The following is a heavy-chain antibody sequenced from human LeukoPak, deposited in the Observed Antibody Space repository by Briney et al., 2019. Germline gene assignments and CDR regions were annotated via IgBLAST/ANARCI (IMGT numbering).Heavy chain of an antibody. CDR2: IYTSGST. D-gene: IGHD1-20*01. Sequence: SETLSLTCTVSGGSISNFYWSWIRQPAGKGLEWIGRIYTSGSTTYNPSPKSRVTMSMDTSKNQFSLKLSSVTAADTAVYYCARGAQYNWNVYDYWGQGTLVTVSS. CDR1: GGSISNFY. J-gene: IGHJ4*02. CDR3: ARGAQYNWNVYDY. V-gene: IGHV4-4*07.